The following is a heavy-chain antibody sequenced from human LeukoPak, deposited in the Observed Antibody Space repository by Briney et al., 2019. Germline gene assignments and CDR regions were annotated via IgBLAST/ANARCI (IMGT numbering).Heavy chain of an antibody. CDR3: ARDGGYSYEIDY. V-gene: IGHV3-48*01. Sequence: TGGSLRLSCVVSGFTFSSYSMNWVRQAPGKGLEWVSYISNSVSTTYYAESVKGRFTISRDNAKNSLYLQMNSLRVEDTAVYYCARDGGYSYEIDYWGQGTLVTVHS. CDR1: GFTFSSYS. J-gene: IGHJ4*02. D-gene: IGHD5-18*01. CDR2: ISNSVSTT.